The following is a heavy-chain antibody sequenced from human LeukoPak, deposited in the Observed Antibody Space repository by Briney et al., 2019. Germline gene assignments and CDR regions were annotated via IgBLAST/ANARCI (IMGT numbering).Heavy chain of an antibody. CDR2: ISGSGGST. CDR1: GFTFDVYG. J-gene: IGHJ4*02. D-gene: IGHD3-22*01. CDR3: ANSYYYDSSGYYQPPDY. V-gene: IGHV3-23*01. Sequence: PGGSLRLSCAASGFTFDVYGMSWVRQAPGKGLEWVSAISGSGGSTYYADSVKGRFTISRDNSKNTLYLQMNSLRAEDTAVYYCANSYYYDSSGYYQPPDYWGQGTLVTVSS.